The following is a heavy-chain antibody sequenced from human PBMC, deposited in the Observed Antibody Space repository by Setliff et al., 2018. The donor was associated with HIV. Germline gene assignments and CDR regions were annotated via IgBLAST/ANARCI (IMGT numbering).Heavy chain of an antibody. D-gene: IGHD3-22*01. J-gene: IGHJ4*02. CDR3: ARGPSFYDPGGFDY. Sequence: PSETLSLTCTVSGGSISSYYWSWIRQPPRKGLEWIGYIYTSGSTNYNPSLKSRVTISVDTSKNQFSLKLSSVTAADTAVYYCARGPSFYDPGGFDYWGPGTLVTVSS. CDR2: IYTSGST. V-gene: IGHV4-4*09. CDR1: GGSISSYY.